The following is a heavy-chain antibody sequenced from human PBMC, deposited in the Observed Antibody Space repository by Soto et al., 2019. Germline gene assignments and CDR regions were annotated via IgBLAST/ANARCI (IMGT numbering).Heavy chain of an antibody. V-gene: IGHV3-23*01. J-gene: IGHJ4*02. Sequence: GGSLRLSCAASGFTFSSYAMSWVRQAPGKGLEWVSAISGSGGSTYYADSVKGRFTISRDNSKNTLYLQMNSLRAEDTAVYYCAKDREIFGVVTTFDYWGQGTLVTVSS. D-gene: IGHD3-3*01. CDR2: ISGSGGST. CDR1: GFTFSSYA. CDR3: AKDREIFGVVTTFDY.